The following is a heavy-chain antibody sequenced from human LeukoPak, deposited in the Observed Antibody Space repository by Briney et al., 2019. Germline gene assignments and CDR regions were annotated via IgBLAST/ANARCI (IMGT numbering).Heavy chain of an antibody. J-gene: IGHJ4*02. D-gene: IGHD1-1*01. V-gene: IGHV3-23*01. CDR3: AKDDEYDNSGAFDY. CDR1: GFKFTDYA. Sequence: GTSLRLSCAAAGFKFTDYAMTWIRQAPGKGLEWVSSVSETGDITYYADSVKGRFTISRDNAKNSLYLEMNNLRTEDTALYYCAKDDEYDNSGAFDYWGRGTLVTVSS. CDR2: VSETGDIT.